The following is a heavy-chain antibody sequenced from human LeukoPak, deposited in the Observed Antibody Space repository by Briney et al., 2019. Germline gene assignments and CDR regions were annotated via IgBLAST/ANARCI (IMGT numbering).Heavy chain of an antibody. CDR1: GYTFDDYG. J-gene: IGHJ1*01. Sequence: GGSLRLSCAGSGYTFDDYGMRWVRQAPGKGLEWVAGINWNGGSTGYAASVKGRCAISRDNAKNALYLEMNGLRAEDTAFYYCVRLGRDGYTYGAAYWGQGTLVTVSS. CDR3: VRLGRDGYTYGAAY. D-gene: IGHD5-24*01. V-gene: IGHV3-20*04. CDR2: INWNGGST.